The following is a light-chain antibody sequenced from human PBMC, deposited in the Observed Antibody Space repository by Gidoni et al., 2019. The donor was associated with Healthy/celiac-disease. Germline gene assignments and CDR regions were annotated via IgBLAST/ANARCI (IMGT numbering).Light chain of an antibody. CDR2: WAS. CDR3: QQYYSTPRA. V-gene: IGKV4-1*01. J-gene: IGKJ1*01. Sequence: DIVMTQSPDSLAGSLGGGATINCTSRQSVLFISNNKNYLAWYQQKPGQPPKLLIYWASTRESGVPDRFSGSGSGTDFTLTISSLQAEDVAVYYCQQYYSTPRAFGQGTKVEIK. CDR1: QSVLFISNNKNY.